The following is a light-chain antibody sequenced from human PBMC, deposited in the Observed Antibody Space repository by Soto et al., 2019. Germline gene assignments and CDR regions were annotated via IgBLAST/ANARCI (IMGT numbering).Light chain of an antibody. CDR1: SSDVGGYNY. CDR2: DVS. CDR3: TSYTSSSTLD. J-gene: IGLJ1*01. V-gene: IGLV2-14*01. Sequence: QCALTQPASVSGSPLQSITISCTGTSSDVGGYNYVSWYQQHPGKAPKLMIYDVSNRPSGVSNRFSGSKSGNTASLTISGIQAEDEADYYSTSYTSSSTLDFGTSTKVTVL.